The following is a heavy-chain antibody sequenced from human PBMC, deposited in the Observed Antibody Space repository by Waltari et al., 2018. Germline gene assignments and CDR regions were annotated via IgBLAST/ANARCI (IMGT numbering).Heavy chain of an antibody. CDR2: MSVSGGNT. D-gene: IGHD6-19*01. Sequence: EVQLLESGGCLVQPGGSLRLSCAASEFTFSSYAMTWVRQAPGKGLEWVSTMSVSGGNTYYADSVKGRFTISRDNSKNTLYLQMNSLRAEDTAVYYCAKDPAGTYYFEYWGQGTLVTVSS. CDR3: AKDPAGTYYFEY. CDR1: EFTFSSYA. J-gene: IGHJ4*02. V-gene: IGHV3-23*01.